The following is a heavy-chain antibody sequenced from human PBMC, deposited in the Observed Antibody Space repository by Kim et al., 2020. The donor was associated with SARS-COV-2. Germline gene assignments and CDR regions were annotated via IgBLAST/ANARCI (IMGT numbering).Heavy chain of an antibody. CDR2: IIPILGIA. Sequence: SVKVSCKASGGTFSSYTISWVRQAPGQGLEWMGRIIPILGIANYAQKFQGRVTITADKSTSTAYMELSSLRSEDTAVYYCARDGRKGYYYDSSGPFDYWGQGTLVTVSS. V-gene: IGHV1-69*04. J-gene: IGHJ4*02. D-gene: IGHD3-22*01. CDR1: GGTFSSYT. CDR3: ARDGRKGYYYDSSGPFDY.